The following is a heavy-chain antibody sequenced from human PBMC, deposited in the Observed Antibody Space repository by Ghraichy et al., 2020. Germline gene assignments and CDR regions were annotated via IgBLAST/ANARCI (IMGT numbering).Heavy chain of an antibody. CDR1: GGSISSNSYY. J-gene: IGHJ4*02. Sequence: SETLSLTCSVSGGSISSNSYYWGWIRQSPGKVLEWIGGFPYIGSLYYTPSHRRRLTISVDTTKKQSSLQLSSGTAADTAVYYCAGPSEDYYGSGSSFDHWGQGTPGFVS. CDR2: FPYIGSL. CDR3: AGPSEDYYGSGSSFDH. D-gene: IGHD3-10*01. V-gene: IGHV4-39*01.